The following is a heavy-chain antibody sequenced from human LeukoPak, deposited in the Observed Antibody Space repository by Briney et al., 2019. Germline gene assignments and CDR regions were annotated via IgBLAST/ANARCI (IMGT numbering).Heavy chain of an antibody. J-gene: IGHJ4*02. D-gene: IGHD3-22*01. Sequence: GGSLRLPCAVSGFSLYTYSMNWVRQAPGKGLEWVSSITSTSTYIYYADSVKGRFTISRDNAKNSLYLQMNSLRAEDTAVYYCARVGSAAPVTSSGHTIDYWGQGTLVIVSS. V-gene: IGHV3-21*01. CDR2: ITSTSTYI. CDR3: ARVGSAAPVTSSGHTIDY. CDR1: GFSLYTYS.